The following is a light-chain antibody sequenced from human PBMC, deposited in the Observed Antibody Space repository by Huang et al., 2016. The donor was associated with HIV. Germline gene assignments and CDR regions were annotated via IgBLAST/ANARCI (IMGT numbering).Light chain of an antibody. V-gene: IGKV3-15*01. Sequence: IMMTQSPATLSVSPGASATLSCSASPSVISHLAWYQQKPGQAPRLLIYGASTRATGIPVRFSGSGAGTEFTLTISSLQSEDFAVYFCQQYDNWPYTFGQGTKLEIK. CDR3: QQYDNWPYT. J-gene: IGKJ2*01. CDR1: PSVISH. CDR2: GAS.